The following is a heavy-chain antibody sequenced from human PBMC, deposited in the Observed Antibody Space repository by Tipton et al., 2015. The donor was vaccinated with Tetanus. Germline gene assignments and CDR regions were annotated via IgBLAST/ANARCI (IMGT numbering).Heavy chain of an antibody. CDR1: GVSIADNTNY. Sequence: GLVKPSGTLSLTCTVSGVSIADNTNYWGWIRQSPGKGLEWIGSIYFSGYPYSNPSLKSRPTISVDTSRNQFSLRLSSVTAADTAVYYCARHSSGYFTFVDYWGQGTLVTASS. D-gene: IGHD3-22*01. J-gene: IGHJ4*02. CDR2: IYFSGYP. CDR3: ARHSSGYFTFVDY. V-gene: IGHV4-39*01.